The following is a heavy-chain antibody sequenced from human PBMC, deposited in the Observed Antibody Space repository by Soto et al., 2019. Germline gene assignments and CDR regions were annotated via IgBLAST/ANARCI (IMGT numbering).Heavy chain of an antibody. CDR2: IIPIFGTA. CDR1: GGTFSSYA. D-gene: IGHD6-19*01. CDR3: ARNLKEYSSGWYVLALNPTAIDY. Sequence: SVKVSCKASGGTFSSYAISWVRQAPGQGLEWMGGIIPIFGTANYAQKFQGRVTITADESTSTAYMELSSLRSEDTAVYYCARNLKEYSSGWYVLALNPTAIDYWGQGTLVTVSS. V-gene: IGHV1-69*13. J-gene: IGHJ4*02.